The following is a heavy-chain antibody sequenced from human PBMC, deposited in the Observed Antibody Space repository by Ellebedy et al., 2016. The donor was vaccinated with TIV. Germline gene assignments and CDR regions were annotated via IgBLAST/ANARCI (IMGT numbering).Heavy chain of an antibody. CDR3: ARSYYYYYGMDV. CDR1: GFTFSSYD. CDR2: IGTAGDT. V-gene: IGHV3-13*01. Sequence: GESLKISXAASGFTFSSYDMHWVRQATGKGLEWVSAIGTAGDTYYPGSVKGRFTISRENAKNSLYLQMNSLRAGDTAVYYCARSYYYYYGMDVWGQGTTVTVPS. J-gene: IGHJ6*02.